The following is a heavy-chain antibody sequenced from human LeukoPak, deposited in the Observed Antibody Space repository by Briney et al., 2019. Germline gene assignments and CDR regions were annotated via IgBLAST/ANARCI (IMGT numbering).Heavy chain of an antibody. CDR1: GFTFSSYG. Sequence: GGSLRLSCAASGFTFSSYGSHWVRQAPGKGLEWVAVISYDGSNKYYADSVKGRFTISRDNSKNTLYLQMNSLRAEDTAVYYCAKEEEDYYYYYMDVWGKGTTVTVSS. J-gene: IGHJ6*03. V-gene: IGHV3-30*18. CDR2: ISYDGSNK. CDR3: AKEEEDYYYYYMDV.